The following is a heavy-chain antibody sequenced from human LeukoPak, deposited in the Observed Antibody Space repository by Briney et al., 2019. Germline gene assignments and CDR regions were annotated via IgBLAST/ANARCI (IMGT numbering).Heavy chain of an antibody. CDR1: GGSITSDNW. CDR2: IYHSGST. J-gene: IGHJ6*02. Sequence: PSGTLSLTCAVSGGSITSDNWWTWVRQPPGKGLEWIGAIYHSGSTDYNPSLKSRVTISVGKSKNQFSLKLSSVTAADTAVYFCARDRDGMGVWGQGTTVTVSS. V-gene: IGHV4-4*02. CDR3: ARDRDGMGV.